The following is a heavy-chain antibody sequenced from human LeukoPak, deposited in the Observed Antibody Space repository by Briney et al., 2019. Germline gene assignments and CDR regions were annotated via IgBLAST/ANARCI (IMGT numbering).Heavy chain of an antibody. V-gene: IGHV3-7*01. Sequence: GSLRLSCAASGFAFSCYYMTWLRPAPGKGLAWVATINQDGRTKVYVGSVKGRFAISRDNADNSLYLQMQSLRAEDTAVYYCARDPYTDGPAFGAFDIWGQGTTVTVSS. CDR1: GFAFSCYY. J-gene: IGHJ3*02. CDR2: INQDGRTK. D-gene: IGHD3-10*01. CDR3: ARDPYTDGPAFGAFDI.